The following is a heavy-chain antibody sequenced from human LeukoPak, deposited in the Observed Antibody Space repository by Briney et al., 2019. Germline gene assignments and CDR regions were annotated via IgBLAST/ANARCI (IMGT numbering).Heavy chain of an antibody. CDR1: GFTFSSYW. V-gene: IGHV3-7*01. D-gene: IGHD3-22*01. Sequence: GGSLRLSCAASGFTFSSYWMSWVRQAPGKGLEWVANIKQDGSEKYYVDSVKGRFTISRDNAKNSLYLQRNSLRAEDTAVYYCARAPEGYYYDSRFDYWGQGTLVTVSS. J-gene: IGHJ4*02. CDR2: IKQDGSEK. CDR3: ARAPEGYYYDSRFDY.